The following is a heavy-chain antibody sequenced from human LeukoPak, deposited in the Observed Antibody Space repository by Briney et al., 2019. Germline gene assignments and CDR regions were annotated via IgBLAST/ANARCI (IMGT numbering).Heavy chain of an antibody. D-gene: IGHD3-16*01. J-gene: IGHJ6*03. Sequence: SETLSLTCTVSGGSISSYYWSWIRQPPGKGLEWVGYIYYSGSTNYNPSLKSRVTISVDTSKNQFSLKLSSVTAADTAVYYCARETSQKGAHYMDVWGKGTTVTISS. CDR3: ARETSQKGAHYMDV. V-gene: IGHV4-59*01. CDR1: GGSISSYY. CDR2: IYYSGST.